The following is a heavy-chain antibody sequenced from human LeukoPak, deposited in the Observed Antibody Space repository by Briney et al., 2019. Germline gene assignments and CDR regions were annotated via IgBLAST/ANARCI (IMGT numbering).Heavy chain of an antibody. CDR2: FDPEDGET. Sequence: ASVKVSCKVSGYTLTELSMHWVRQAPGKGLEWMGGFDPEDGETIYAQKFQGRVTMTEDTSTDTAYMELSSLKSEDTAVYYCARDPNYDFWSGPYYFDYWGQGTLVTVSS. D-gene: IGHD3-3*01. CDR1: GYTLTELS. CDR3: ARDPNYDFWSGPYYFDY. J-gene: IGHJ4*02. V-gene: IGHV1-24*01.